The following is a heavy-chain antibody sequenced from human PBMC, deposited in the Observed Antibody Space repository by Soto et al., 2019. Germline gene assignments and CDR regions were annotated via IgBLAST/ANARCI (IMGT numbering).Heavy chain of an antibody. CDR1: GGTFSSYA. V-gene: IGHV1-69*06. D-gene: IGHD6-19*01. Sequence: QVQLVQSGAEVKKPGSSVKVSCKASGGTFSSYAISWVRQAPGQGLEWMGGIIPIFGTANYAQKFQGRVTITADKSTITAYMELSSLRSEDTAVYYCARLYSSGWFRYYYGMDVWGQWTTVTVSS. J-gene: IGHJ6*02. CDR3: ARLYSSGWFRYYYGMDV. CDR2: IIPIFGTA.